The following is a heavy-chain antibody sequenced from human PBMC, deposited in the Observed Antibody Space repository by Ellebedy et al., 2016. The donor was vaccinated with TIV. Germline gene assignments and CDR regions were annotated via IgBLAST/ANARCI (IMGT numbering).Heavy chain of an antibody. CDR2: INQDGSEK. J-gene: IGHJ6*02. D-gene: IGHD1-26*01. Sequence: GESLKISCAASGFTFSNYWMNWVRQAPGKGLEWVANINQDGSEKYYVDSVKGRFTISRENAKNSLYLQMNSLRAEDTAVYYCAAALIVGATGRNMDVWGQGTTVTVSS. CDR1: GFTFSNYW. V-gene: IGHV3-7*01. CDR3: AAALIVGATGRNMDV.